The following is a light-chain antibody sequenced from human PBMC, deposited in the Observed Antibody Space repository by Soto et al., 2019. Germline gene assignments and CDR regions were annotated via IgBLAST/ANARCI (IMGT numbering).Light chain of an antibody. CDR2: DAS. CDR1: RGVSSSY. J-gene: IGKJ5*01. Sequence: ELVLTQSPGTLSVSPGERATLSCRASRGVSSSYLAWYQQKPGQAPRPLIYDASNRATGIPGRFSGSGFGTDFTLTISRLEPEDFAVYYYQQCSNWPLITYGQGTRLEIK. V-gene: IGKV3D-20*02. CDR3: QQCSNWPLIT.